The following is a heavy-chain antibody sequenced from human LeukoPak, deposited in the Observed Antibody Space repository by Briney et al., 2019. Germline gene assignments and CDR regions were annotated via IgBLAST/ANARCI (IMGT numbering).Heavy chain of an antibody. CDR1: GFTFSSYE. CDR3: AELGITMIGGV. Sequence: GGSLRLSCAASGFTFSSYEMNWVRQAPGKGLEWVSYISSSGSTIYYADSVKGRFTIPRDNAKNSLYLQMNSLRVEDTAVYYCAELGITMIGGVWGKGTTVTISS. CDR2: ISSSGSTI. V-gene: IGHV3-48*03. J-gene: IGHJ6*04. D-gene: IGHD3-10*02.